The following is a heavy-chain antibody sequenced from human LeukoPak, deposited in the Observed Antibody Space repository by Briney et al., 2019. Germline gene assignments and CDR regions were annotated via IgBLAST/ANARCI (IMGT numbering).Heavy chain of an antibody. Sequence: ASVKVSCKSSGYTFTGYHIHWVRQAPGQGLEWMGLINPDSGGTSYAQQFQGRVTMTRDTSTSTVYMELSSLRSDDAALYCCAKDMIGSYDYWGQGTLVTVSS. V-gene: IGHV1-2*02. CDR3: AKDMIGSYDY. CDR2: INPDSGGT. J-gene: IGHJ4*02. CDR1: GYTFTGYH. D-gene: IGHD1-26*01.